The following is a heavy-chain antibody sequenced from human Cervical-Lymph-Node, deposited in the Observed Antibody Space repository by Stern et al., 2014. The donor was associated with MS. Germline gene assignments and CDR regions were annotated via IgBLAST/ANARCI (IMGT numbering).Heavy chain of an antibody. D-gene: IGHD1/OR15-1a*01. V-gene: IGHV2-5*02. CDR2: IYWDDDK. Sequence: IPLQESGPTLVKPTQTLTLTCTFSGFSLRTDTVAVAWIRQPPGKALEWLGLIYWDDDKRYSPSLRGRLTITKVTPKNEVVLTLTNMDPADTATYYCAHSPGKTTLFETWGQGALVTVSS. CDR1: GFSLRTDTVA. CDR3: AHSPGKTTLFET. J-gene: IGHJ5*02.